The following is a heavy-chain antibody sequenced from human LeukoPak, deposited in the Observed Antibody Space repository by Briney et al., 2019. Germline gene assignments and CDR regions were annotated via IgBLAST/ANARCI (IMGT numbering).Heavy chain of an antibody. CDR1: GGSISGDH. CDR3: ARQSIAARRAFDI. J-gene: IGHJ3*02. CDR2: IYYSGNT. Sequence: SETLSLTCTVSGGSISGDHWNWIRQPPGKGLEWIGYIYYSGNTNYNPSLKSRVTISVDTSKNQFSLKLSSVTAADTAVYYCARQSIAARRAFDIWGQGTMVTVSS. D-gene: IGHD6-6*01. V-gene: IGHV4-59*08.